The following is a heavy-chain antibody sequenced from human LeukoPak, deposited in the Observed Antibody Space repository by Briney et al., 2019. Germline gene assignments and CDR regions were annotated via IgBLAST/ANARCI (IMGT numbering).Heavy chain of an antibody. CDR2: IHYSGST. CDR1: GGSISSYY. J-gene: IGHJ4*02. Sequence: KPSETLSLTCTVSGGSISSYYWRWIRQPPGKGLEWIGYIHYSGSTNYNLSLKSRVTISVDTSKNQFSLKLSSVTAADTAVYYCARSPGYYFDYWGQGALVTVSS. V-gene: IGHV4-59*08. CDR3: ARSPGYYFDY.